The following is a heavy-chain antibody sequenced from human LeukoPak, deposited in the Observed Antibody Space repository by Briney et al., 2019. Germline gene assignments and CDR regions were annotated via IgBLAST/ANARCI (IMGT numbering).Heavy chain of an antibody. D-gene: IGHD6-19*01. CDR3: ARLAYKRKIAVAAADY. CDR2: IYYSGST. V-gene: IGHV4-39*01. CDR1: GGSISSSSYY. Sequence: PSETLSLTCTVSGGSISSSSYYWGWIRQPPGKGLEWIGSIYYSGSTYYNPSLKSRVTISVDTSKNQFSLKLSSVTAADTAVYYCARLAYKRKIAVAAADYWGQGTLVTVSS. J-gene: IGHJ4*02.